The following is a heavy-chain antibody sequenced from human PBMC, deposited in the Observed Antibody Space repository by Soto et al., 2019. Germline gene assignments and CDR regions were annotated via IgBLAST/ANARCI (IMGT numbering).Heavy chain of an antibody. CDR1: GFTFSTYA. CDR2: ISDDGDNI. CDR3: ARAKDYYDSSGPSGMDV. Sequence: GGSLRLSCAASGFTFSTYALHCVRQAPGKGLQWVAVISDDGDNIYYADFVKGRFTISRDNSRNTLYLQMNSLRTEDTAVYYCARAKDYYDSSGPSGMDVWGQGTTVTVSS. J-gene: IGHJ6*02. V-gene: IGHV3-30-3*01. D-gene: IGHD3-22*01.